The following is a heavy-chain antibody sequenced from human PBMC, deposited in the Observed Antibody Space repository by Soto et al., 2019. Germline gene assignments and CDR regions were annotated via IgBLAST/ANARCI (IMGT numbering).Heavy chain of an antibody. D-gene: IGHD6-13*01. J-gene: IGHJ4*02. CDR3: ARGVAAAGTGVDY. CDR1: GGTFSSYA. V-gene: IGHV1-69*12. Sequence: QVQLVQSGAEVKKPGSSVKVSCKASGGTFSSYAISWVRQAPGQGLEWMGGIIPIFGTANYAQKFQGRVTITADEATSTAYMELSSLRSEDTAVYDWARGVAAAGTGVDYWGQGALGSVSA. CDR2: IIPIFGTA.